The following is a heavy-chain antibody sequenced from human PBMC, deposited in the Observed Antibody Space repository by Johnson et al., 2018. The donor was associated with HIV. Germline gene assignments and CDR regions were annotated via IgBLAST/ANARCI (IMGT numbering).Heavy chain of an antibody. J-gene: IGHJ3*02. CDR1: GFTVSSNY. Sequence: VQLVESGGGLVQPGGSLRLSCAASGFTVSSNYMSWVRQAPGKGLEWVSVIYSGGSTYYADSVKGRFTISRDNSKNTLYLQMNSLRAEDTAVYYCARARYNWNYGAFDIWGQGTMVTVSS. CDR2: IYSGGST. D-gene: IGHD1-7*01. V-gene: IGHV3-66*02. CDR3: ARARYNWNYGAFDI.